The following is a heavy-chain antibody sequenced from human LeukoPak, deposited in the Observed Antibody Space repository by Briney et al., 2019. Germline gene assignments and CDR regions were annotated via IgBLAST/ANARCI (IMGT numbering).Heavy chain of an antibody. CDR2: INPNSGST. Sequence: ASVKVSCKASGYIFTGYYMHWVRQAHGQGLEWMGWINPNSGSTNYAQKFQGRVTMTRDTSISTVYMELSRLRSDDTVMYYCARERPHYMDVWGTGTTVIVSS. CDR1: GYIFTGYY. CDR3: ARERPHYMDV. J-gene: IGHJ6*03. V-gene: IGHV1-2*02.